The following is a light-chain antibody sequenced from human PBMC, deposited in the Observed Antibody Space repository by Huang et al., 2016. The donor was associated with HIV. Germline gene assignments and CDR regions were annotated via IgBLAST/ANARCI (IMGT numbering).Light chain of an antibody. V-gene: IGKV3-11*01. J-gene: IGKJ3*01. CDR3: QQRFT. CDR1: QNISSF. Sequence: EIVLTQSPATLSLSPGGRATLSCRASQNISSFLAWYQQGAGQAPRLLIYGASNRATGIPARFSGSGSGTDFTLTINNREPGDFAVYYCQQRFTFGPGTKVDIK. CDR2: GAS.